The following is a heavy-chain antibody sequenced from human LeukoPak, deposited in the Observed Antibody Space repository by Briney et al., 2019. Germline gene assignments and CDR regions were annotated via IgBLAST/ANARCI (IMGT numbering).Heavy chain of an antibody. V-gene: IGHV1-2*02. CDR1: GYTFTGYY. CDR3: AKDTGGYEHDF. J-gene: IGHJ4*02. CDR2: IKPNNGGT. D-gene: IGHD5-12*01. Sequence: ASVTVSCKASGYTFTGYYMHGVRQAPGQGLEWMGWIKPNNGGTKYAQKFQGRVTMTRDTSISTAYMELSRLRSDDTAVYYCAKDTGGYEHDFWGQGTLVTVSS.